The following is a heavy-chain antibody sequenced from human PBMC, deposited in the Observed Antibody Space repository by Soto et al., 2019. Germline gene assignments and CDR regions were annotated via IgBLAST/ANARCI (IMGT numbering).Heavy chain of an antibody. D-gene: IGHD3-10*01. CDR1: GFTFTRYS. V-gene: IGHV3-21*04. CDR3: ARDLDGSGSYYTDY. Sequence: GGSLRLSCAASGFTFTRYSMNWVRQAPGKGLEWVSPISSTTNYIYYGDSMKGRFTISRDNAKNSLYLEMNSLRAEDTAVYYCARDLDGSGSYYTDYWGPGTLVTVSS. J-gene: IGHJ4*02. CDR2: ISSTTNYI.